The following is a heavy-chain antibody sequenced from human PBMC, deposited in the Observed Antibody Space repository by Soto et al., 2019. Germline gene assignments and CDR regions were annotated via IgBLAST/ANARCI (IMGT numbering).Heavy chain of an antibody. CDR1: GFTFGTTD. D-gene: IGHD3-10*01. V-gene: IGHV3-23*01. Sequence: QLLQSGGGLVQPGGSLTLSCAASGFTFGTTDMSWVRQAPGEGLEWVSTIDGSGGITYYADSVKGRFTISRDNYRNTVYLQMNSLRGDDTALYYCVKNSGWFNTWGQGALVTVSS. CDR2: IDGSGGIT. J-gene: IGHJ5*02. CDR3: VKNSGWFNT.